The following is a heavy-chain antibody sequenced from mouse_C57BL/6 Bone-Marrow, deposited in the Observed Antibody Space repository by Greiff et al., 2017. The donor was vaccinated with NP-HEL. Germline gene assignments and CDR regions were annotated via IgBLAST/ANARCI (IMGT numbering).Heavy chain of an antibody. Sequence: VQLQQSGPELVKPGASVKISCKASGYSFTGYYMNWVKQSPEKSLEWIGETNPSTGGTTYNQKFKAKATLTVVRSSRTAYMQLKSLTSEDAAVDYCARRYGYAWFDYWGQGTLVTVSA. D-gene: IGHD2-2*01. J-gene: IGHJ3*01. CDR2: TNPSTGGT. CDR1: GYSFTGYY. CDR3: ARRYGYAWFDY. V-gene: IGHV1-42*01.